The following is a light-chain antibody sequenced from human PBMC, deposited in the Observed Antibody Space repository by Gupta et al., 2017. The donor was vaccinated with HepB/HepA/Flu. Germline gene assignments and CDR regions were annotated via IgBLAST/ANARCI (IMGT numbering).Light chain of an antibody. CDR1: QSISSN. CDR2: GAS. V-gene: IGKV3-15*01. J-gene: IGKJ1*01. Sequence: EIVMTPSPATLSVSPGERATLSCRASQSISSNLAWYQQRPGQAPRLLIYGASTRVTGIPARFSGSGSGKQYTLTINSRQSEDFAVYYCQQYHDWPPWTFGQGTKVEVK. CDR3: QQYHDWPPWT.